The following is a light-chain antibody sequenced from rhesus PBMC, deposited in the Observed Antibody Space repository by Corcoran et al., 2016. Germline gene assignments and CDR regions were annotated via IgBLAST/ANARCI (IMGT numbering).Light chain of an antibody. J-gene: IGKJ3*01. CDR1: ENVNNY. Sequence: DIQMTQSPSSLSASVGDRVTITCRASENVNNYLHWYQQKPGKAPKLLIYAASTLQSGVPSRFSGSGSGTDYTFTISSLQPEDVAPYYCQHSYGTPFTFGPGTKLDIK. V-gene: IGKV1-74*01. CDR2: AAS. CDR3: QHSYGTPFT.